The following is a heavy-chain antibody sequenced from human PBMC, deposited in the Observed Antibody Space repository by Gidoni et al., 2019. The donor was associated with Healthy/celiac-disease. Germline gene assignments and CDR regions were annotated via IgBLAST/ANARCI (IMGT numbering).Heavy chain of an antibody. V-gene: IGHV3-33*01. J-gene: IGHJ5*02. D-gene: IGHD3-3*01. CDR1: GFTFSSYG. CDR2: IWYDGSNK. CDR3: ARDGYDFWSGYYSGSEWFDP. Sequence: QVQMVESGGGVVQPGRSLRLAGAAAGFTFSSYGKHWVRQAPGKGLEWVAVIWYDGSNKYYADSVKGRFTISRDNSKNTLYLQMNSLRAEDTAVYYCARDGYDFWSGYYSGSEWFDPWGQGTLVTVSS.